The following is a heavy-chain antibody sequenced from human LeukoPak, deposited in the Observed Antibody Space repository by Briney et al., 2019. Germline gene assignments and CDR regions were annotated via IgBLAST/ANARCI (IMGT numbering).Heavy chain of an antibody. CDR3: AREPTAMIL. Sequence: GGSLRLSCAASGFTFSDYYMSWIRQAPGKGLEWVSSISSSSTYIYYADSVKGRFTISRDNAKNSLYLQMNSLRAEDTAVYYCAREPTAMILWGQGTLVTVSS. CDR2: ISSSSTYI. J-gene: IGHJ4*02. V-gene: IGHV3-11*06. CDR1: GFTFSDYY. D-gene: IGHD5-18*01.